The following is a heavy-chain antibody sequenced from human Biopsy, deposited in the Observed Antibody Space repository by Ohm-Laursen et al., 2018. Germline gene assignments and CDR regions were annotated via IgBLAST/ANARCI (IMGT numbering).Heavy chain of an antibody. CDR3: AKGRVGNSGSLDI. D-gene: IGHD1-1*01. V-gene: IGHV3-23*01. J-gene: IGHJ3*02. CDR2: ITVSADTT. Sequence: SLRLSCAGSGSTFSSYGMNWVRQAPGKGLERGSAITVSADTTYYADSVTGRFTVSRDNSQNTLYLQMNSLRAEDTAIYYCAKGRVGNSGSLDIWGHGTMVTVSS. CDR1: GSTFSSYG.